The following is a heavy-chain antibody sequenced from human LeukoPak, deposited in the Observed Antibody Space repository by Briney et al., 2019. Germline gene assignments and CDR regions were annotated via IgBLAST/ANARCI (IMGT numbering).Heavy chain of an antibody. CDR1: GFTFSNYW. J-gene: IGHJ4*02. CDR3: VRGQTIDY. CDR2: IMSDGTGI. V-gene: IGHV3-74*01. Sequence: HTGGSLRPSCTTSGFTFSNYWMYWVRQAPGKGLMWVSRIMSDGTGITYTDSVEGRFTISRDNAKNTLYLQMNSLRDEDTAVYYCVRGQTIDYWGQGTLVTVSS. D-gene: IGHD4-17*01.